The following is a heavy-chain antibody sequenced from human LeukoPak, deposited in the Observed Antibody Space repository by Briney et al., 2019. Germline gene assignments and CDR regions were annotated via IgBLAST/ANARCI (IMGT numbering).Heavy chain of an antibody. D-gene: IGHD4-17*01. J-gene: IGHJ4*02. CDR1: GYTFTVYG. Sequence: ASVNVSCMASGYTFTVYGISWVRQAPGEGLQWMGWISTYNGKTNYAQKLHGKVTMTSDTSTSTAHMELRSLRPDDTDVYYCARTLYGDYGDYWGQGTLVTVSS. V-gene: IGHV1-18*01. CDR2: ISTYNGKT. CDR3: ARTLYGDYGDY.